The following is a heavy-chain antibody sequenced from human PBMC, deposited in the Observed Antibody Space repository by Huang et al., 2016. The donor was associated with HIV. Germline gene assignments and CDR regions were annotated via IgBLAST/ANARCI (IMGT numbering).Heavy chain of an antibody. CDR3: TRVAAGDWYFDL. J-gene: IGHJ2*01. Sequence: ELQLVESGGGFVQPGGSLRLSCAASGYTLRDHWMHWVRQAPGKGRGWVSSRNSDGRSTTYADSVKGRFTSSRDNAKNTLYLQMKGLRVEDTAVYYCTRVAAGDWYFDLWGRGTLVTVSA. V-gene: IGHV3-74*01. CDR1: GYTLRDHW. CDR2: RNSDGRST. D-gene: IGHD3-10*01.